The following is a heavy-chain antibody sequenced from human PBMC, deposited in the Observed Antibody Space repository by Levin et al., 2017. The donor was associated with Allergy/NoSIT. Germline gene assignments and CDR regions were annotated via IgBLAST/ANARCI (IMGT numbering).Heavy chain of an antibody. CDR2: IATGGDGR. D-gene: IGHD3-22*01. V-gene: IGHV3-23*01. J-gene: IGHJ3*01. CDR3: GSGGYYSPHTFDF. Sequence: ETLSLTCVASGFTFSSHTLGWVRQAPGKGLEWVSGIATGGDGRYYTGSVKGRFTISRDDSRNTFFLQMNSLRVEDTAVYFCGSGGYYSPHTFDFWGQGTMVTVSS. CDR1: GFTFSSHT.